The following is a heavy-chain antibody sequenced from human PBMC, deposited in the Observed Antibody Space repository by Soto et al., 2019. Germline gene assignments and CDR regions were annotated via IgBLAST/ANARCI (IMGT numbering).Heavy chain of an antibody. Sequence: EVQLVESGGGLVQPGGSLRLSCAASGFTFTNYWMHWVRQVPGKGLVWVSRINGDGAYRSYADFVKGRFTISRDNAKNTVYLQMNGLRAEDTSVYSCASDFTPAETPGDDVDYWGRGTLVTVSS. D-gene: IGHD1-1*01. J-gene: IGHJ4*02. CDR2: INGDGAYR. CDR1: GFTFTNYW. CDR3: ASDFTPAETPGDDVDY. V-gene: IGHV3-74*01.